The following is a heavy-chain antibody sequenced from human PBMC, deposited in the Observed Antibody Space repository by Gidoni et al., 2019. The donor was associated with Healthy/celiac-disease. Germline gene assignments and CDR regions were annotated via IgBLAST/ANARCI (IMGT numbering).Heavy chain of an antibody. Sequence: QVQLVESGGGVVEPGRSLRLSCAASGFTFSSYGMHWVRPAPGKGLEWVAVIWYDGSNKYYADSVKGRFTISRDNSKNTLYLQMNSLRAEDTAVYYCAREPTARYCSGGSCKAGGFFDYWGQGTLVTVSS. J-gene: IGHJ4*02. CDR1: GFTFSSYG. CDR2: IWYDGSNK. V-gene: IGHV3-33*01. D-gene: IGHD2-15*01. CDR3: AREPTARYCSGGSCKAGGFFDY.